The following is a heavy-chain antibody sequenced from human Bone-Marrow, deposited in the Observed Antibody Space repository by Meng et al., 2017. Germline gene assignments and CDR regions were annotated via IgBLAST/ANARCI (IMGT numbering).Heavy chain of an antibody. CDR2: IIPIFGTT. V-gene: IGHV1-69*13. J-gene: IGHJ4*02. Sequence: SVPVSCQASGDTFNSLTFNWVRQAPGQGLEWMGGIIPIFGTTEYAQKFQGRVTITADESTSTAYMELSSLRSDDTAVFYCAAASYGSGSYQLSDYWGQGTLVTVSS. CDR1: GDTFNSLT. CDR3: AAASYGSGSYQLSDY. D-gene: IGHD3-10*01.